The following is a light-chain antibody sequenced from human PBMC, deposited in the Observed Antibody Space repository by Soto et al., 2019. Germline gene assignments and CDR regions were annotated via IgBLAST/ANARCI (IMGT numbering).Light chain of an antibody. J-gene: IGLJ1*01. CDR1: SSDVGSYNL. Sequence: QSALTQPASVSGSPGQSITISSTGTSSDVGSYNLVSWYQQHPGKAPKLMIYEVSKRPSGVSNRFSGSKSGNTASLTISGLQAEDEADYYCCSYAGSSTLVFRTGTKLTVL. CDR3: CSYAGSSTLV. CDR2: EVS. V-gene: IGLV2-23*02.